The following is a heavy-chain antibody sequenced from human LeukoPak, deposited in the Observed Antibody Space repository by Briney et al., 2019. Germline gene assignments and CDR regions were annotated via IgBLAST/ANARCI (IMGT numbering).Heavy chain of an antibody. CDR2: INPNSGGT. CDR1: GYMFTGYY. D-gene: IGHD2-21*02. Sequence: ASVKVSCKASGYMFTGYYMHWVRQAPGQGLGWMGWINPNSGGTNYAQKFQGRVTMTRDTSISTAYIELSSLRSDDTAVYYCARGYCSGDCFTLFDYWGQGTLVTVSS. J-gene: IGHJ4*02. V-gene: IGHV1-2*02. CDR3: ARGYCSGDCFTLFDY.